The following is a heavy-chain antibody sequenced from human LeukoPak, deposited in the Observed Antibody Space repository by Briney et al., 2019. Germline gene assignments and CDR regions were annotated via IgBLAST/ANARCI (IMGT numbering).Heavy chain of an antibody. V-gene: IGHV4-30-4*01. J-gene: IGHJ3*02. CDR1: GGSISSGDYY. D-gene: IGHD2-2*01. CDR2: IYYSGST. CDR3: ASSYCSSTSCYSVSAFDI. Sequence: SETLSLTCTVPGGSISSGDYYWSWIRQPPGKGLEWIVYIYYSGSTYYNPSLKSRVTISVDTSKNQFSLKLSSVTAADTAVYYCASSYCSSTSCYSVSAFDIWGQGTMVTVSS.